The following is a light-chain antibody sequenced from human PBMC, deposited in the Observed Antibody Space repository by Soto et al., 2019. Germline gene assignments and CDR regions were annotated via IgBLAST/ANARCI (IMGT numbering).Light chain of an antibody. CDR3: QAYDYSLTAFV. CDR1: SSDIGAGFD. V-gene: IGLV1-40*01. Sequence: QSVLTQPPSVSGAPGQRVTISCSGSSSDIGAGFDVHWYQHLPGAAPKLVIFGNRNRPSGVPERFSGSKSGTSASLAITGLQAEDEADYYCQAYDYSLTAFVFGGGTKLTVL. CDR2: GNR. J-gene: IGLJ3*02.